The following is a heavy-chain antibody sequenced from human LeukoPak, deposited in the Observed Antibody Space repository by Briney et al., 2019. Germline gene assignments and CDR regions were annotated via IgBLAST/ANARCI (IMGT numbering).Heavy chain of an antibody. CDR2: IHSSGSS. J-gene: IGHJ4*02. Sequence: PSETLSLTCTVAGGSISYYYWSWIRQPAGKGLEWIGRIHSSGSSKYNPSLESRVTMSVDTSKNQFALRLRSVTAADTAVYYCARHLWGAVDYFDYWGQGTLVTVSS. D-gene: IGHD6-19*01. CDR1: GGSISYYY. V-gene: IGHV4-4*07. CDR3: ARHLWGAVDYFDY.